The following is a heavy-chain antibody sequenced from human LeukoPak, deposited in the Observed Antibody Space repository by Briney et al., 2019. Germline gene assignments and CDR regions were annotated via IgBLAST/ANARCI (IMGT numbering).Heavy chain of an antibody. V-gene: IGHV3-21*01. Sequence: GGSLRLSCAASGFTFSSYSMNWVRQAPGKGLEWVSSISSSSSYIYYADSVKGRFAISRDNAKNSLYLQMNSLRAEDTAVYYCAREGRMTIFGVVTSLDYWGQGALVTVSS. CDR2: ISSSSSYI. J-gene: IGHJ4*02. D-gene: IGHD3-3*01. CDR1: GFTFSSYS. CDR3: AREGRMTIFGVVTSLDY.